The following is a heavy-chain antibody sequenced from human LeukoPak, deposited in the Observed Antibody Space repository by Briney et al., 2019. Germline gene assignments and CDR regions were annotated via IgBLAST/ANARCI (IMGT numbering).Heavy chain of an antibody. Sequence: SETLSLTCTVSGYSISSGYYWGWIWQPPGKGLEWIGSIYHSGSTYYNPSLKSRVTISVDTSKNQFSLKLSSVTAADTAVYYCADTRAAGTLWFDPWGQGTLVTVSS. V-gene: IGHV4-38-2*02. CDR2: IYHSGST. CDR1: GYSISSGYY. CDR3: ADTRAAGTLWFDP. J-gene: IGHJ5*02. D-gene: IGHD6-13*01.